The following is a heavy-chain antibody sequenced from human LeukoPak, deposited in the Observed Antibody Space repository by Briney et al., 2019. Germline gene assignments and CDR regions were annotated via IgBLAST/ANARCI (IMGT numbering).Heavy chain of an antibody. Sequence: GRSLRLSCAASGFTFDDYAMHWVRQAPGKGLEWVSGISWNSGSIGYADSVKGRFTISRDNAKNSLYLQMNSLRAEDTALYYCAKAYCGGDCPMAFVYWGQGTLVTVSS. CDR2: ISWNSGSI. J-gene: IGHJ4*02. CDR3: AKAYCGGDCPMAFVY. D-gene: IGHD2-21*02. V-gene: IGHV3-9*01. CDR1: GFTFDDYA.